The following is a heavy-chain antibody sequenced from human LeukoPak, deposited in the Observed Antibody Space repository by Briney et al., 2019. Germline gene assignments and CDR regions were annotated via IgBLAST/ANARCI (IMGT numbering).Heavy chain of an antibody. CDR1: GGTFSSYA. D-gene: IGHD3-16*02. Sequence: GASVKVSCKASGGTFSSYAISWVRQAPGQGLEWMGGIIPIFGTANYAQKFQGRVTITADKFTSIAYMELSSLRSEDTAVYYCARDPLRLGELSTYWGQGTLVTVSS. V-gene: IGHV1-69*06. J-gene: IGHJ4*02. CDR3: ARDPLRLGELSTY. CDR2: IIPIFGTA.